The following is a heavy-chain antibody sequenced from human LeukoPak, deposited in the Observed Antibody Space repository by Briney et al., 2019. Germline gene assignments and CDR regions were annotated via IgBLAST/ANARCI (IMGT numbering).Heavy chain of an antibody. Sequence: GVSLRLSCAASGFTFSSYSMNWVRQAPGKGLEWVSSISSSSSYIYYADSVKGRFTISRDNAKNSLYLQMNSLRAEDTAVYYCARTRAVAGTIGWFDPWGQGTLVTVSS. V-gene: IGHV3-21*01. CDR3: ARTRAVAGTIGWFDP. CDR2: ISSSSSYI. J-gene: IGHJ5*02. CDR1: GFTFSSYS. D-gene: IGHD6-19*01.